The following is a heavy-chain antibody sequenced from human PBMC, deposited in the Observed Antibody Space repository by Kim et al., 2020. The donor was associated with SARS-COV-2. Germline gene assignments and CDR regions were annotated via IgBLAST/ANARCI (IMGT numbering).Heavy chain of an antibody. CDR2: GST. V-gene: IGHV4-59*09. J-gene: IGHJ4*02. CDR3: ARGQYFFDY. Sequence: GSTSYHPSLKSRVTISVDTSKNQFSLKLSSVTAADTAVYYCARGQYFFDYWGQGTLVTVSS.